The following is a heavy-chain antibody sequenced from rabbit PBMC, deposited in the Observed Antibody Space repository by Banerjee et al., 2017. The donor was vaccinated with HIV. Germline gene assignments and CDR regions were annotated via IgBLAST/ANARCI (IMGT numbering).Heavy chain of an antibody. V-gene: IGHV1S45*01. CDR3: ARDQGYYSTDSL. Sequence: QEQLEESGGDLVKPGAYLTLPCTASGFSFSRTNWLYWVRQAPGKGLEWIAYIYNSDGSTYYASWAKGRFTISKTSSTTVTLQMTSLTAADTATYFCARDQGYYSTDSLWGPGTLVTVS. J-gene: IGHJ4*01. D-gene: IGHD7-1*01. CDR1: GFSFSRTNW. CDR2: IYNSDGST.